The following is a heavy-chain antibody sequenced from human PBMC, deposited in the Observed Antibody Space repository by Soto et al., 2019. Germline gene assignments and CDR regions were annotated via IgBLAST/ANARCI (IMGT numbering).Heavy chain of an antibody. CDR3: ASVADDAFDI. J-gene: IGHJ3*02. Sequence: QVQLVESGGGLVKPGGSLRLSCAASGFTFSDYYMNWIRQAPGKGLEWVSYISSSRSYTNYADSVKGRFTISRDNAKNTLYLRMKSLRAEDTAVYYWASVADDAFDIWGQGTMVTVSS. V-gene: IGHV3-11*05. CDR1: GFTFSDYY. CDR2: ISSSRSYT. D-gene: IGHD2-21*01.